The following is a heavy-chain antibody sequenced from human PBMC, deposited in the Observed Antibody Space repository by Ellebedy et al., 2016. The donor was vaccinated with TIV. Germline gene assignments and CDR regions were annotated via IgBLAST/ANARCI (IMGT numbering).Heavy chain of an antibody. Sequence: GESLKISCAASGFTFSSYSMNWVRQAPGKGLERVSSISRTSAYIDYADSAKGRFTISRDNAKNSLYLQMNSLRAEDTAVYYCATHSMIVVDAFDIWGQGTMVTVSS. CDR2: ISRTSAYI. D-gene: IGHD3-22*01. V-gene: IGHV3-21*04. J-gene: IGHJ3*02. CDR1: GFTFSSYS. CDR3: ATHSMIVVDAFDI.